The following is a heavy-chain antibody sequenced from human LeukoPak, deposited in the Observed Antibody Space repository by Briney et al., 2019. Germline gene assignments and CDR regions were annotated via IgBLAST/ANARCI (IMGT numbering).Heavy chain of an antibody. CDR2: IYPGGSDT. CDR3: ARRTIDIVATISAFDI. V-gene: IGHV5-51*01. Sequence: GESLKISCKGSGYSFTSYWIGWVRQMPGKGPEWMGIIYPGGSDTRYSPSFQGQVTISADKSISTAYLQWSSLKASDTAMYYCARRTIDIVATISAFDIWGQGTMVTVSS. D-gene: IGHD5-12*01. CDR1: GYSFTSYW. J-gene: IGHJ3*02.